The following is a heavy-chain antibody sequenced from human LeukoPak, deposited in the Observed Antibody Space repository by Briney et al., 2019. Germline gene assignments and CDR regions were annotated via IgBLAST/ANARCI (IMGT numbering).Heavy chain of an antibody. CDR2: ISSSSSYI. V-gene: IGHV3-21*01. CDR3: ARDRKDPYYDFWSGSYYYYGMDV. Sequence: GGSLRLSCAASGFTFSSYIVNWVRQAPGKGLEWVSSISSSSSYIYYADSVEGRFTISRDNAKNSLYLQMNSLRAEDTAVYYCARDRKDPYYDFWSGSYYYYGMDVWGQGTTVTVSS. J-gene: IGHJ6*02. CDR1: GFTFSSYI. D-gene: IGHD3-3*01.